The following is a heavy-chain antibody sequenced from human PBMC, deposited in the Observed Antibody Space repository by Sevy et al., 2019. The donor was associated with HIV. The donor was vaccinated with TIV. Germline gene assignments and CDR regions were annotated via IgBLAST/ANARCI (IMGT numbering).Heavy chain of an antibody. Sequence: ASVKVSCKTSGYNFISYGISWVRQAPGQGLEWMGWISSYNSETNYARKFQGRATMTTETSTSTVYMELRSLTSDDTAVYYCARDPSVGGSLYYFDFWGQGTLVTVSS. D-gene: IGHD1-26*01. CDR3: ARDPSVGGSLYYFDF. CDR1: GYNFISYG. CDR2: ISSYNSET. J-gene: IGHJ4*02. V-gene: IGHV1-18*04.